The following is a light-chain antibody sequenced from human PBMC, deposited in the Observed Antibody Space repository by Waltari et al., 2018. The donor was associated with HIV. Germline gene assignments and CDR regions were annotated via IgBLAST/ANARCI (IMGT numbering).Light chain of an antibody. V-gene: IGLV1-44*01. CDR1: SSNIGSNT. CDR3: AAWDGSLNGHVV. J-gene: IGLJ2*01. CDR2: SNN. Sequence: QSVLTQPPSASGTPGLRVTISCSGSSSNIGSNTVNWYQQLPGTAPKLLIYSNNQRPSGVPDRFSGSKSGTSASLAISGLQSEDEADYYCAAWDGSLNGHVVFGGGTKLTVL.